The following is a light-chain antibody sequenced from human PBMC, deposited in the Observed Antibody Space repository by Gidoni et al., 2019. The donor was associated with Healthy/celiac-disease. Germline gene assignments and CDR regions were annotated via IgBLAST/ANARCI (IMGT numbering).Light chain of an antibody. J-gene: IGLJ2*01. V-gene: IGLV3-1*01. CDR2: QDS. CDR1: KLGDKY. CDR3: QAWDSSTVV. Sequence: SYELTPPPSVSVSPGQPASITCSGEKLGDKYACWSQQKPGQSPVLVIYQDSKRPSGIPERFSGSNSGNTATLTISGTQAMDEADYYGQAWDSSTVVFGGGTKLTVL.